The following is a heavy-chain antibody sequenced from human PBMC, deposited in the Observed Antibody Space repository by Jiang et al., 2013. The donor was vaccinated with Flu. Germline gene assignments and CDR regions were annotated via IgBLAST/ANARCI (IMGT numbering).Heavy chain of an antibody. J-gene: IGHJ3*02. Sequence: SGAEVKKPGSSVKVSCKASGGTFSSYAISWVRQAPGQGLEWMGRIIPILGIANYAQKFQGRVTITADKSTSTAYMELSSLRSEDTAVYYCARVRSYCTNGVCSFDIWGQGTMVTVSS. V-gene: IGHV1-69*04. CDR2: IIPILGIA. D-gene: IGHD2-8*01. CDR1: GGTFSSYA. CDR3: ARVRSYCTNGVCSFDI.